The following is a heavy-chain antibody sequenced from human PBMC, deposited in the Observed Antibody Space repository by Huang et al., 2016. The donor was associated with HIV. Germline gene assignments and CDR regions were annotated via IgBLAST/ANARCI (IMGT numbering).Heavy chain of an antibody. Sequence: QVHLQQWGAGLLKSAETLSLTCAVYGGSLSGYYWSWLRQTPGKGLEWIGEINHLVSPNYNPYLKSRVSISMDGSKKQFALKLRSISDADTAVYFCARDATKNPRGWFDPWGQGTLVTVSS. J-gene: IGHJ5*02. D-gene: IGHD3-10*01. CDR2: INHLVSP. V-gene: IGHV4-34*02. CDR3: ARDATKNPRGWFDP. CDR1: GGSLSGYY.